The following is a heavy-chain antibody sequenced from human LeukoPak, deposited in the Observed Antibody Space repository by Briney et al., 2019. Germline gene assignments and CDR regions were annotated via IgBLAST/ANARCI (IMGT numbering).Heavy chain of an antibody. V-gene: IGHV1-2*02. J-gene: IGHJ5*02. CDR3: ARALFDSSVIDP. Sequence: ASVKVSCKASGYTFTGYYMHWVRQAPGQGLEWMGWINPNSGGTNYAQKFQGRVTMTRDTSISTAYMELSRLRSDDTAVYYCARALFDSSVIDPWGQGTLVTVSS. CDR2: INPNSGGT. CDR1: GYTFTGYY. D-gene: IGHD3-22*01.